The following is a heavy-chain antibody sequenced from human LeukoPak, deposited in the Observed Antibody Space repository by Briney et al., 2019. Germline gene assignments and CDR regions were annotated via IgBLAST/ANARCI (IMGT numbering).Heavy chain of an antibody. CDR1: GYTFTSYG. CDR2: ISAYNGNT. V-gene: IGHV1-18*01. CDR3: ASQGNDYGDYLVDY. J-gene: IGHJ4*02. Sequence: ASVKVSCKASGYTFTSYGISWVRQAPGQGLEWMGWISAYNGNTNYAQKFQGRVTMTRDTSISTAYMELSRLRSDDTAVYYCASQGNDYGDYLVDYWGQGTLVTVSS. D-gene: IGHD4-17*01.